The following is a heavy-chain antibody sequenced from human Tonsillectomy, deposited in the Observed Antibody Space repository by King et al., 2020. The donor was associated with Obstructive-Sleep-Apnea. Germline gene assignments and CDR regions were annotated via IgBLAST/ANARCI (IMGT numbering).Heavy chain of an antibody. CDR2: INPSGGST. J-gene: IGHJ3*02. Sequence: QLVQSGAEVKKPGASVKVSCKASGYTFTSYYMHWVRQAPGQGLEWMGIINPSGGSTSYAQKFQGRVTMTRDTSTGTVYMELSSLRSEDTAVYYCARVRGSRGAFDIWGQGTMVTVSS. CDR1: GYTFTSYY. V-gene: IGHV1-46*01. CDR3: ARVRGSRGAFDI. D-gene: IGHD5-18*01.